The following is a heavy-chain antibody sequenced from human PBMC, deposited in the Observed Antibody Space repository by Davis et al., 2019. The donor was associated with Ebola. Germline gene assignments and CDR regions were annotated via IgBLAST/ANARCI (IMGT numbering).Heavy chain of an antibody. CDR1: GFSFTSYG. Sequence: ASVKVSCKASGFSFTSYGFNWVRQAPGQGLEWMGWISAYNGNTNSAQKFQGRVTITADESTSTAYMELSSLRSEDTAVYYCAKSYSSSWYVGHFEYWGQGTLVTVSS. CDR2: ISAYNGNT. V-gene: IGHV1-18*01. D-gene: IGHD6-13*01. CDR3: AKSYSSSWYVGHFEY. J-gene: IGHJ4*02.